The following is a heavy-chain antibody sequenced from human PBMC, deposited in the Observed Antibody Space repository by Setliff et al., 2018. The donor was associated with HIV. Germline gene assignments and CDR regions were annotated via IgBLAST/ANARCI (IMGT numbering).Heavy chain of an antibody. D-gene: IGHD6-13*01. CDR2: IYYSGSA. J-gene: IGHJ6*02. V-gene: IGHV4-59*01. Sequence: SETLSLTCTVSGASIRSFHWSWIRQPPGKGLEWIGYIYYSGSANYTPSLKSRVTISLDTSKSQFSLKLSSVTAADTAMYYCARVGDSRSTYGMDVWGQGTTVTVSS. CDR1: GASIRSFH. CDR3: ARVGDSRSTYGMDV.